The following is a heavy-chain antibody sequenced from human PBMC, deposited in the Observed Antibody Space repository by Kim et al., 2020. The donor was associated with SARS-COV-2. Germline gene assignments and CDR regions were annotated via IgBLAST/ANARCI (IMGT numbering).Heavy chain of an antibody. CDR3: NTYHGGAG. J-gene: IGHJ6*02. CDR2: IKSSSGTDYT. CDR1: GFSFNHDY. V-gene: IGHV3-15*01. Sequence: GGSLRLSCAASGFSFNHDYMSWVRQAPGKGLEWVARIKSSSGTDYTAYAEPGKASFTITTNDTLYPQIMNMNSEETAETDGSYCNTYHGGAGWGPGIT.